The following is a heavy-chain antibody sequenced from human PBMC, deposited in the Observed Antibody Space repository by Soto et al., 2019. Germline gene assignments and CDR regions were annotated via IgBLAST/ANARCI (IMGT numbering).Heavy chain of an antibody. J-gene: IGHJ4*02. Sequence: PGGSLRLSCAASGFTFSSFWITWVRQAPGKGLEWVANINQDGSEKHYVDSVKGRFTLSRDNAENSVYLQMNSPRADDTAVYYCARDFGVQELDYWGQGTLVTVSS. D-gene: IGHD3-3*01. CDR2: INQDGSEK. V-gene: IGHV3-7*01. CDR1: GFTFSSFW. CDR3: ARDFGVQELDY.